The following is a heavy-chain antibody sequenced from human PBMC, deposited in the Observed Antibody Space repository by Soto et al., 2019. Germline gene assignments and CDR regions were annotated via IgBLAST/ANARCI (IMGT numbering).Heavy chain of an antibody. V-gene: IGHV1-2*04. CDR1: GHTFTAYY. Sequence: ASVKVSCKASGHTFTAYYMHWVRQAPGQGLEWMGWINPNSGGTNYAQKFQGWVTMTRDTSISTAYMELSRLRSDDTAVYYCARGVEDIVVVLAATEVYYYYMDVCRKGTTATFSS. D-gene: IGHD2-2*01. J-gene: IGHJ6*03. CDR2: INPNSGGT. CDR3: ARGVEDIVVVLAATEVYYYYMDV.